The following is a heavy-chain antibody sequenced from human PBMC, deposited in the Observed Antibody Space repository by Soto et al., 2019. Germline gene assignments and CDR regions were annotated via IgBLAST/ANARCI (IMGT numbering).Heavy chain of an antibody. CDR3: ARESRTTVVTGYYYYGMDV. V-gene: IGHV1-69*13. CDR2: IIPIFGTA. CDR1: GGSFSSYA. J-gene: IGHJ6*02. D-gene: IGHD4-17*01. Sequence: SVKVSCKASGGSFSSYAIGRLRHAPGQGREWMGGIIPIFGTANYAQKFQGRVTITADESTSTAYMELSSLRSEDTAVYYCARESRTTVVTGYYYYGMDVWGQGTTVTVS.